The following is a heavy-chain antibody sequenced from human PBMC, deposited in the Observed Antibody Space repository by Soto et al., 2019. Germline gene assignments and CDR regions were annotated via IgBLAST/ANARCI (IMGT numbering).Heavy chain of an antibody. V-gene: IGHV4-59*01. CDR3: ARVARDVSSGWYNMDY. CDR1: GGSISSYY. CDR2: IYYSGST. D-gene: IGHD6-19*01. J-gene: IGHJ4*02. Sequence: SETLSLTCTVSGGSISSYYWSWIRQPPGKGLEWIGYIYYSGSTNYNPSLKSRVTISVDTSKNQFSLKLSSVTAADTAVYYCARVARDVSSGWYNMDYWGQGARVTVSS.